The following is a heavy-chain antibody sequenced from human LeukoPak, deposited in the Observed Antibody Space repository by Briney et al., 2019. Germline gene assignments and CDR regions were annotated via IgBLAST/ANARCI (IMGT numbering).Heavy chain of an antibody. CDR1: GYSFTSYW. D-gene: IGHD6-19*01. V-gene: IGHV5-51*01. CDR3: ARGDSGYSSGMAFDI. J-gene: IGHJ3*02. CDR2: IYPGDSDT. Sequence: GDSLKISCKGSGYSFTSYWIGWVRQMPGKGLEWMGIIYPGDSDTRYSPSFQGQVTISADKSISTAYLQWSSLKASDTAMYYCARGDSGYSSGMAFDIWGKGTMVTVSS.